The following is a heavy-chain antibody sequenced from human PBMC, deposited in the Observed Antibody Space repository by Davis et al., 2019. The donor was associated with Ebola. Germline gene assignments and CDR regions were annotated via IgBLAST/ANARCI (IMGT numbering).Heavy chain of an antibody. V-gene: IGHV3-30*03. CDR2: ISYEGRNK. J-gene: IGHJ6*04. Sequence: GGSLRLSCVASGFTFSHYGMHWVRQAPGQGLEWVAGISYEGRNKFYADSVEGRFIISRDNSKNTFYLEVNSLRAEDTAVYYCARQDIAVVPAPALDVWGKGTTVAVSS. CDR3: ARQDIAVVPAPALDV. CDR1: GFTFSHYG. D-gene: IGHD2-2*01.